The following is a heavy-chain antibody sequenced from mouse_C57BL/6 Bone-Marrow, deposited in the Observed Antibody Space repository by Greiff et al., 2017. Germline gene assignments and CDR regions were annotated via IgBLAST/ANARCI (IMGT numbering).Heavy chain of an antibody. V-gene: IGHV1-19*01. CDR2: INPYNGGT. CDR3: ARIITTVEYYFDY. Sequence: DVKLQESGPVLVKPGASVKMSCKASGYTFTDYYMNWVKQSHGKSLEWIGVINPYNGGTSYNQKFKGKATLTVDKSSSTAYMELNSLTSEDSAVYYCARIITTVEYYFDYWGQGTTLTVSS. D-gene: IGHD1-1*01. CDR1: GYTFTDYY. J-gene: IGHJ2*01.